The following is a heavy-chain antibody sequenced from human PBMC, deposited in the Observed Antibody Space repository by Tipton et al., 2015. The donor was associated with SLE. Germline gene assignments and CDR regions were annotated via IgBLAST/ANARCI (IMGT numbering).Heavy chain of an antibody. J-gene: IGHJ6*02. D-gene: IGHD1-26*01. V-gene: IGHV4-59*07. CDR3: ARVLGGSYYFSYYYYGMDV. Sequence: TLSLTCTVSGGSISSYYWSWIRQPPGKGLEWIGYIYYSRSTNYNPSLKSRVTISVDTSKNQFSLKLSSVTAADTAVYYCARVLGGSYYFSYYYYGMDVWGQGTTVTVSS. CDR1: GGSISSYY. CDR2: IYYSRST.